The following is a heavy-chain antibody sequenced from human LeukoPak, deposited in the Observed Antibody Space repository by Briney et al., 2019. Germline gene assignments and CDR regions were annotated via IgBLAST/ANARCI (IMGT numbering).Heavy chain of an antibody. Sequence: GGSLRLSCAASGFTVSRNYMNWVRQAPGKGLEWVSSISSSSSYIFYADSVKGRFTISRDNAKNSLYLQMSSLRPEDTAVYYCARVEGAVRSGGYFDYWGQGTLVTVSS. CDR1: GFTVSRNY. D-gene: IGHD2-15*01. CDR2: ISSSSSYI. J-gene: IGHJ4*02. V-gene: IGHV3-21*01. CDR3: ARVEGAVRSGGYFDY.